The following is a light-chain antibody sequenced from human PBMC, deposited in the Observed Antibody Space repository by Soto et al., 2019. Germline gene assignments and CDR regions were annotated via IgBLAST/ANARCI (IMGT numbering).Light chain of an antibody. V-gene: IGLV2-14*01. CDR2: EVS. Sequence: QSVLTQPASVSGSPGQAITISCTGSSSDVGGYNYVSWYQHHPGKAPKLMIYEVSYRPSGVSNRFSGSKSGNTASLTISGLQAEDEADYYCSSYTRSSALLFGGGTKVTVL. J-gene: IGLJ2*01. CDR3: SSYTRSSALL. CDR1: SSDVGGYNY.